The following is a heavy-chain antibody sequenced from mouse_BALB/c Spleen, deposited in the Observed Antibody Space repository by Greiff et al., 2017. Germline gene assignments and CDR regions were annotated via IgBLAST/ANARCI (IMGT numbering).Heavy chain of an antibody. V-gene: IGHV5-6-4*01. CDR3: TRAGDAMDD. J-gene: IGHJ4*01. CDR2: ISSGGSYT. CDR1: GFTFSSYT. Sequence: EVQLQESGGGLVKPGGSLKLSCAVSGFTFSSYTMSWVRQTPEKRLEWVATISSGGSYTYYPDSVKGRFTISRDNAKNTLYLQMSSLKSEDTAMYYCTRAGDAMDDWGQGASVSVSS.